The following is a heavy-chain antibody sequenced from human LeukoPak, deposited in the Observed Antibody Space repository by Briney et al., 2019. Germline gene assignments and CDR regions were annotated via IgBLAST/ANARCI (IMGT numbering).Heavy chain of an antibody. CDR2: IKSKTDGGTT. CDR1: GFTFSNAW. V-gene: IGHV3-15*01. CDR3: TTEGGATTWYNWFDP. Sequence: GGSLRLSCAASGFTFSNAWMSWVRQAPGKGLEWVGRIKSKTDGGTTDYAAPVKGRFTISRDDSKNTLYLRMNSLKTEDTAVYYCTTEGGATTWYNWFDPWGQGTLVTVSS. D-gene: IGHD1-26*01. J-gene: IGHJ5*02.